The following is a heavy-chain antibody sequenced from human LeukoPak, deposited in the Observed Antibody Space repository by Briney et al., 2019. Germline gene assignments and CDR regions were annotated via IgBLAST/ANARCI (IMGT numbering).Heavy chain of an antibody. D-gene: IGHD3-16*01. CDR1: GYTFTGYY. Sequence: ASVKVSCKASGYTFTGYYMHWVRQAPGQGLEWMGWIYANSGGTNYAEKFQGRVTLTRDTSISTAYMEVSRLRSDDTAVYYCARDFGVRGRQVGLDAWGQGTLVTVSS. J-gene: IGHJ5*02. V-gene: IGHV1-2*02. CDR3: ARDFGVRGRQVGLDA. CDR2: IYANSGGT.